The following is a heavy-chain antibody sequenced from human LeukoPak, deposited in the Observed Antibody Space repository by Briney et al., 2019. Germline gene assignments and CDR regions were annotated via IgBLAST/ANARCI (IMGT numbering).Heavy chain of an antibody. J-gene: IGHJ4*02. Sequence: GGSLRLSCVASGFTFSSYWMHWVRQDPRKGLVWVSRINGDGRNINYADSVRGRFTISRDNAKNTLYLQMNSLRAEDTALYHCARGVGIAVAGSLGYWGQGTLVTVSS. CDR2: INGDGRNI. D-gene: IGHD6-19*01. V-gene: IGHV3-74*01. CDR3: ARGVGIAVAGSLGY. CDR1: GFTFSSYW.